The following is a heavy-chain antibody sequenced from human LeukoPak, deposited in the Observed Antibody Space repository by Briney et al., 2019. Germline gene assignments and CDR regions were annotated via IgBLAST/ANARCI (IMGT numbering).Heavy chain of an antibody. Sequence: SETLSLTCTVSGGSISSSSYYWGWIRQPPGKGLEWIGSIYYSGSTYYNPSLKSRVTISVDTSKNQFSLKLSSVTAADTAVYYCASLPWWELPSYVFDYWGQGTLVTVSS. J-gene: IGHJ4*02. D-gene: IGHD1-26*01. CDR1: GGSISSSSYY. CDR3: ASLPWWELPSYVFDY. V-gene: IGHV4-39*01. CDR2: IYYSGST.